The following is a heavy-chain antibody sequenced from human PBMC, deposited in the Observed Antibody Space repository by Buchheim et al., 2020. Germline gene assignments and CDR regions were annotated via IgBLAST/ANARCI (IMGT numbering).Heavy chain of an antibody. D-gene: IGHD4-23*01. V-gene: IGHV1-2*02. CDR2: INPDTGAT. CDR3: VRGKYGGFANLDH. J-gene: IGHJ4*02. Sequence: QVQLVQSGADVRKPGASLKVSCKTSGYSFRDNYMHWVRQAPGQRLQWMGWINPDTGATRYAQTFQDRVSMTRDTSLSTVYVDLSRLRSDDTAVYFCVRGKYGGFANLDHWGQGTL. CDR1: GYSFRDNY.